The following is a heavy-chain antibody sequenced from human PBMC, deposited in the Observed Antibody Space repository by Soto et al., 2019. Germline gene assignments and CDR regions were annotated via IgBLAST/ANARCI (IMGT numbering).Heavy chain of an antibody. CDR3: ARVRLYNPFDY. D-gene: IGHD1-20*01. Sequence: TLSRTCSVAGGSSRSSSYYWDWVSQSPGKGLEWIGSLYYSGSTYYNPSLKSRLIISVDTSKNQFSLKLSSVTAADTAVYYCARVRLYNPFDYWGQGTMVAVSS. CDR2: LYYSGST. J-gene: IGHJ4*02. CDR1: GGSSRSSSYY. V-gene: IGHV4-39*07.